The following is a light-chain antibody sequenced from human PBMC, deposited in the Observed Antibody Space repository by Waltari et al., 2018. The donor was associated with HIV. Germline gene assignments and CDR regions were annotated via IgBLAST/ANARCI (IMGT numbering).Light chain of an antibody. CDR1: TSNIGTNT. Sequence: QSVLTQPPSASGTPGQRVTISCSGSTSNIGTNTVNWYQQLPGTAPKLLIYGDQQRPSGVPGRFSGSKSDTSASRAISGRQSDDEANYYCATWDDSLNGPLFGGGTKLTVL. V-gene: IGLV1-44*01. CDR3: ATWDDSLNGPL. J-gene: IGLJ2*01. CDR2: GDQ.